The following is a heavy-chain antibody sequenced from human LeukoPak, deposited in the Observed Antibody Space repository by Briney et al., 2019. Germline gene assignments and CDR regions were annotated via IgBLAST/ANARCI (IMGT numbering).Heavy chain of an antibody. V-gene: IGHV4-4*07. CDR3: AREVAAAAGTSLGFDP. Sequence: SETLSLTCTVSGGSISSYYWSWIRQPAGKGLEWIGRIYTSGSTNYNPSLKSRVTMSVDTSKNQFSLKLSSVTAADTAVYYCAREVAAAAGTSLGFDPWGQGALVTVSS. D-gene: IGHD6-13*01. J-gene: IGHJ5*02. CDR2: IYTSGST. CDR1: GGSISSYY.